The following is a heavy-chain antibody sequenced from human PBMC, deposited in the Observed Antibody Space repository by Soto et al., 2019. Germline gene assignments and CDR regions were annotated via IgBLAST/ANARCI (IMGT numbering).Heavy chain of an antibody. J-gene: IGHJ4*02. Sequence: GGSLRLSCAASGFTFSSYAMSWVRQAPGKGLEWVSAISGSGGSTYYADSVKGRFTISRDNSKNTLYLQMNSLRAEDTAVYYCAKDLVLRYFDWLPQYFDDWGQGTLVIVSS. CDR3: AKDLVLRYFDWLPQYFDD. CDR1: GFTFSSYA. D-gene: IGHD3-9*01. CDR2: ISGSGGST. V-gene: IGHV3-23*01.